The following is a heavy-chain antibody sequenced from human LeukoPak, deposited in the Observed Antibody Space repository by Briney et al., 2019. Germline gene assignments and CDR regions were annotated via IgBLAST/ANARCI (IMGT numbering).Heavy chain of an antibody. D-gene: IGHD2-2*03. V-gene: IGHV1-8*01. CDR3: ARVRPGYCSSTGCEMVY. CDR2: MNPNSGNT. CDR1: GYTFTSYD. Sequence: ASVKVSCKASGYTFTSYDINWVRQATGQGLEWMGWMNPNSGNTGYAQKFQGRVTMTRNTSISTAYMELSSLRSEDTAVYYCARVRPGYCSSTGCEMVYWGQGTLVTVSS. J-gene: IGHJ4*02.